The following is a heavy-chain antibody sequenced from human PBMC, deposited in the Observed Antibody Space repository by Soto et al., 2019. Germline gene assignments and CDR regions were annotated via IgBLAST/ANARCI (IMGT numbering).Heavy chain of an antibody. CDR3: ARGLDFWSRYPIRDYGMDV. CDR2: INRSGST. CDR1: GGSFSGYY. J-gene: IGHJ6*02. V-gene: IGHV4-34*01. Sequence: SETLSLTCAVYGGSFSGYYWSWIRQPPGKGLEWIGEINRSGSTNYNPSLKSRVTISVDTSKNQFSLKLSSVTAAATAVYYCARGLDFWSRYPIRDYGMDVWGQGTTVTVSS. D-gene: IGHD3-3*01.